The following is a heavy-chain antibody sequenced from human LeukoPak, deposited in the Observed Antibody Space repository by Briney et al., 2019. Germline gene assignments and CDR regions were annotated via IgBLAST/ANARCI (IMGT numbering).Heavy chain of an antibody. CDR2: INHSGST. V-gene: IGHV4-34*01. CDR3: ARGKGSGWYDYYYYYGMDV. J-gene: IGHJ6*02. D-gene: IGHD6-19*01. Sequence: SETLSLTCAVYGGSFSGYYWSWIRQPPGKGLEWIGEINHSGSTNYNPSLKSRVTISVDTSKNQFSLKLSSVTAADTAVYYCARGKGSGWYDYYYYYGMDVWGQGTTVTVSS. CDR1: GGSFSGYY.